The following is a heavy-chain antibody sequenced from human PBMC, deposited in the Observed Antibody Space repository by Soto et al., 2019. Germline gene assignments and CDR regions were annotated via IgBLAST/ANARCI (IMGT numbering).Heavy chain of an antibody. CDR1: GFTFSYAW. D-gene: IGHD3-16*01. J-gene: IGHJ4*02. CDR3: TRAPGPGDNVRG. Sequence: GGSLRLSCAATGFTFSYAWMSWVRQAPGKGLEWVGRIKNKIDGGTTDYAEPVKGRFIISRDDSENTLYLQMNSLKTEDTAVDYCTRAPGPGDNVRGWGKGTLLPVSS. CDR2: IKNKIDGGTT. V-gene: IGHV3-15*01.